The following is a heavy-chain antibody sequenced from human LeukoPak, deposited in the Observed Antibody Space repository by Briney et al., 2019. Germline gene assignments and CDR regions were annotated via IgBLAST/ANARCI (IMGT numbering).Heavy chain of an antibody. Sequence: PSETLSLTCAVYGGSFSGYYWSWIRQPAGKGLEWIGRINASGTTRYNPSLKSRVTMSVDTSKNQLSLILTSVTAADTAVYFCARGLASGYDFNWFDPWGQGTLVTVSS. J-gene: IGHJ5*02. CDR2: INASGTT. V-gene: IGHV4-59*10. D-gene: IGHD5-12*01. CDR3: ARGLASGYDFNWFDP. CDR1: GGSFSGYY.